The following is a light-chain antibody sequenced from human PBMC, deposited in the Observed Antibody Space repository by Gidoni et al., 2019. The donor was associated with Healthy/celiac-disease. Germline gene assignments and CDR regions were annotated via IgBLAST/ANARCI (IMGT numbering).Light chain of an antibody. Sequence: EIVLTQSPGPLSLSPGERATLSCRASQSVSSSYLAWYQQKPGQAPRLLISGASSRATGIPDRFSGSGSGTDFTLTISRLEPEDFAVYYCQQYGSSPPYTFGQGTKLEIK. CDR2: GAS. V-gene: IGKV3-20*01. CDR3: QQYGSSPPYT. J-gene: IGKJ2*01. CDR1: QSVSSSY.